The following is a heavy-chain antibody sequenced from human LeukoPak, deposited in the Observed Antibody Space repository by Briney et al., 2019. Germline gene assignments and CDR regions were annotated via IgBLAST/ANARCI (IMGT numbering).Heavy chain of an antibody. D-gene: IGHD3-10*01. V-gene: IGHV4-34*01. CDR2: INHSGST. CDR1: GGSFSGYY. J-gene: IGHJ5*02. Sequence: SETLSLTCAVYGGSFSGYYWSWIRQPPGKGLEWIGEINHSGSTNYNPSLKSRVTISVDTSKNQFSLKLSSVTAADTAVYYCARLKGSYLGWFDPWGQGTLVIVSS. CDR3: ARLKGSYLGWFDP.